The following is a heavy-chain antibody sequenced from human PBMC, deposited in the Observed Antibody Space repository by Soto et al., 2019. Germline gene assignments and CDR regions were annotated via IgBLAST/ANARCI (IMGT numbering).Heavy chain of an antibody. J-gene: IGHJ6*03. CDR2: VSGNSGKI. Sequence: EVQLVESGGGLVQPGRSLRLSCAASGFSFDDYAMHWVRQGPGKGLEWVSGVSGNSGKIVYADSVKGRFTISRDNAKNSQYLELTSLGAEDTALYYCAKGFCSSATCYTYSYMDVWGKGTTVTVSS. D-gene: IGHD2-2*01. CDR1: GFSFDDYA. CDR3: AKGFCSSATCYTYSYMDV. V-gene: IGHV3-9*01.